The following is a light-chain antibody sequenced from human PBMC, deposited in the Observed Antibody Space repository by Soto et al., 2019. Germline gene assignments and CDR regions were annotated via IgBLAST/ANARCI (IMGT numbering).Light chain of an antibody. CDR2: KAS. Sequence: DIPLTQSPSTLSASVGDRVTITCRASQSVGGWLAWYQQKPGKAPNLLIYKASSIKSGVPPRFSVSGSGTEVTRTISSLQPDDSATYYCQHYKSYSPWTFGQGTKVEI. V-gene: IGKV1-5*03. J-gene: IGKJ1*01. CDR1: QSVGGW. CDR3: QHYKSYSPWT.